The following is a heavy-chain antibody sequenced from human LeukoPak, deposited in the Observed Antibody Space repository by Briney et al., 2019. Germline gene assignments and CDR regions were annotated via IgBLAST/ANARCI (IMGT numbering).Heavy chain of an antibody. Sequence: SETLSLTCTVSGGSISSSLYYWAWIRQPPGKGLEWIGSIFYGGSTFYNPSLESRLTISVDTSKNRFSLNLTSVTAADTAFYYCARHLAYCGGDCYPDYFDYWGQGSLVTVSS. CDR3: ARHLAYCGGDCYPDYFDY. J-gene: IGHJ4*02. CDR1: GGSISSSLYY. CDR2: IFYGGST. V-gene: IGHV4-39*01. D-gene: IGHD2-21*02.